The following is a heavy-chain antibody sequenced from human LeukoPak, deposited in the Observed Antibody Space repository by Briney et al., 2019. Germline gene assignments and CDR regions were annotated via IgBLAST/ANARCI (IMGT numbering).Heavy chain of an antibody. CDR1: GNSFSSYY. J-gene: IGHJ5*02. V-gene: IGHV1-46*01. Sequence: ASVKVSCKASGNSFSSYYMHWVRQAPGQGLEWMGIINPSGVDTNYARKFQDRVTMTTDTSTSTAYMELRSLGFADTAIYYCASHFYYYNSGSYYAFDPWGQGTLVTVSS. D-gene: IGHD3-10*01. CDR2: INPSGVDT. CDR3: ASHFYYYNSGSYYAFDP.